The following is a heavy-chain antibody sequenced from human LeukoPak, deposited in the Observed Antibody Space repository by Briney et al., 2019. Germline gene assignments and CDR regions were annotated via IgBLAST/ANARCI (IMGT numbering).Heavy chain of an antibody. J-gene: IGHJ4*02. D-gene: IGHD3-22*01. Sequence: GASVKVSCKASGYTFTSYGISWVRQAPGQGLEWMGWISTHNGNTKYAQNLQGRVTMTTDTSTSTAYMELRSLRSDDTAVYYCARSDRSGYYIDDSWGQGTLVTVSS. CDR2: ISTHNGNT. CDR1: GYTFTSYG. CDR3: ARSDRSGYYIDDS. V-gene: IGHV1-18*01.